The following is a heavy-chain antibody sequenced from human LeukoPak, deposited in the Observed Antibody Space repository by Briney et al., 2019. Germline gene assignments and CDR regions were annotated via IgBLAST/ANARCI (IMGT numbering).Heavy chain of an antibody. Sequence: PSETLSLTCTVSGGSISSYYWSWIRQPPGKGLEWIGYIYYSGSTNYNPSLKSRVTISVDTSKNQFSPNLRSVTAADTAVYYCARHVIAVAGFDYWGQGTLVTVSS. J-gene: IGHJ4*02. CDR1: GGSISSYY. CDR3: ARHVIAVAGFDY. V-gene: IGHV4-59*08. CDR2: IYYSGST. D-gene: IGHD6-19*01.